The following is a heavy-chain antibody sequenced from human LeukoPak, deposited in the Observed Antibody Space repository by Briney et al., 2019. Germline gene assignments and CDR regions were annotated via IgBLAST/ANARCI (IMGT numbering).Heavy chain of an antibody. V-gene: IGHV4-4*07. D-gene: IGHD2-8*01. CDR3: ARVYCTNGVCYFDY. CDR2: IYTSGST. J-gene: IGHJ4*02. Sequence: SETLSLTCTVSGGSISSYYWSWIRQPAGKGLEWIGRIYTSGSTNYNPSLKSRVTMSVDTSKNQFSLKLSSVTAADTAVYYCARVYCTNGVCYFDYWGQGTLVTVSS. CDR1: GGSISSYY.